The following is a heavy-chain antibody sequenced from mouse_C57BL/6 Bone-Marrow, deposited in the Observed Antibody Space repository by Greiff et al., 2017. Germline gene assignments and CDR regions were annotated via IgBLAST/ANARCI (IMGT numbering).Heavy chain of an antibody. Sequence: QVQLQQPGAELVKPGASVKLSCKASGYTFTSYWMHWVKQRPGQGLEWIGMIHPNSGSTNYNEKFKSKAPLTVDKSSSTAYMQLSSLTSEDSAGYYCARTPRGLYYIDYWGQGTTLTVAS. J-gene: IGHJ2*01. D-gene: IGHD3-3*01. V-gene: IGHV1-64*01. CDR3: ARTPRGLYYIDY. CDR1: GYTFTSYW. CDR2: IHPNSGST.